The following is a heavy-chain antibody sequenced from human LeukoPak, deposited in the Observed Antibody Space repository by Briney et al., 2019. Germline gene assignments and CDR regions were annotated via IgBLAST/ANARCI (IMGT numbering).Heavy chain of an antibody. Sequence: ASVKVSCKASGGTFSSYAISWVRQAPGQGLEWMGRIIPILGIANYAQKFQGRVTITADKSTSTAYMELSSLRSEDTAVYYCARGYSSGWYGSGYYFDYWGQGTLVTVSS. D-gene: IGHD6-19*01. CDR1: GGTFSSYA. V-gene: IGHV1-69*04. CDR2: IIPILGIA. J-gene: IGHJ4*02. CDR3: ARGYSSGWYGSGYYFDY.